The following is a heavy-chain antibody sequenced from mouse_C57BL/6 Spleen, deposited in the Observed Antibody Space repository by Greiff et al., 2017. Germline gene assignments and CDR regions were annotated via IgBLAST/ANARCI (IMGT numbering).Heavy chain of an antibody. J-gene: IGHJ3*01. CDR1: GFTFSSYA. D-gene: IGHD3-2*02. CDR3: ARGSSGYSAWFAY. V-gene: IGHV5-4*01. Sequence: EVQLVESGGGLVKPGVSLKLSCAASGFTFSSYAMSWVRQTPEKRLEWVATISDGGSYTYYPDNAKNNLYLQMSHLKSEDTAMYYCARGSSGYSAWFAYWGQGTLVTVSA. CDR2: ISDGGSYT.